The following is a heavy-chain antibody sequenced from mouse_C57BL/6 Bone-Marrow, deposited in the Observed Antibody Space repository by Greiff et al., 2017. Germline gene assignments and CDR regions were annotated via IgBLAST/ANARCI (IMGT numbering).Heavy chain of an antibody. V-gene: IGHV5-12*01. CDR3: ASRGWLLEEFYDAMDY. CDR1: GFTFSDYY. CDR2: ISNGGGST. J-gene: IGHJ4*01. Sequence: EVKLVESGGGLVQPGGSLKLSCAASGFTFSDYYMYWVRQTPEKRLEWVAYISNGGGSTYYPDTVKGRFTISRDNAKNTLYLQMSRLKSEDTAMYYCASRGWLLEEFYDAMDYWGQGTSVTVSS. D-gene: IGHD2-3*01.